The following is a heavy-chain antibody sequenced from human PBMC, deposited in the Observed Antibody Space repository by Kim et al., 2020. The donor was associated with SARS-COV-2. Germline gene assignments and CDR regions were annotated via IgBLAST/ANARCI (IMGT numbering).Heavy chain of an antibody. V-gene: IGHV3-48*03. CDR3: AREVSSLRFLEWTYYFDY. J-gene: IGHJ4*02. CDR1: GFTFSSYE. D-gene: IGHD3-3*01. Sequence: GGSLRLSCAASGFTFSSYEMNWVRQAPGKGLEWVSYISSSGSTIYYADSVKGRFTISRDNAKNSLYLQMNSLRAEDTAVYYCAREVSSLRFLEWTYYFDYWGQGTLVTVSS. CDR2: ISSSGSTI.